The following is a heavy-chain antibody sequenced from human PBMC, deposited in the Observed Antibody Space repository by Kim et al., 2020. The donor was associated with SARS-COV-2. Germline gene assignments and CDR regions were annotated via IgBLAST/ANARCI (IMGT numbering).Heavy chain of an antibody. CDR3: ARLYYYDSSGYYVAYYFDY. V-gene: IGHV4-39*01. CDR2: IYYSGST. CDR1: GGSISSSSYY. D-gene: IGHD3-22*01. Sequence: SETLSLTCTVSGGSISSSSYYWGWIRQPPGKGLEWIGSIYYSGSTYYNPSLKSRVTISVDTSKNQFSLKLSSVTAADTAVYYCARLYYYDSSGYYVAYYFDYWGQGTLVTVSS. J-gene: IGHJ4*02.